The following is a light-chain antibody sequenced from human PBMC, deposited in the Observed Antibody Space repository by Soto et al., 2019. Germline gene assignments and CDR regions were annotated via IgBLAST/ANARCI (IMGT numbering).Light chain of an antibody. CDR2: GAS. CDR3: QQYNNWPPIT. J-gene: IGKJ5*01. CDR1: QSINSD. Sequence: EIGLTQSRCTLSFSPAARVTLSSRASQSINSDLAWYLQKPGQAPRLLIYGASTRATGIPARFSGSGSGTAFTLTISSLQSEDFAVYYCQQYNNWPPITFGQGTRLEIK. V-gene: IGKV3-15*01.